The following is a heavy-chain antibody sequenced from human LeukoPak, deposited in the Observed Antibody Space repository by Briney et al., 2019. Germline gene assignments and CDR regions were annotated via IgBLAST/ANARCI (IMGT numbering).Heavy chain of an antibody. V-gene: IGHV4-61*01. J-gene: IGHJ4*02. CDR1: GGSVSSGSHF. CDR2: VYYSGNT. Sequence: SETLSLTCTVSGGSVSSGSHFWSWIRQPPGKGLEWIGYVYYSGNTNYNPSLKSRVTISEDTSKNQFSLKLSSVTAADTAVYYCARDLGTGNYFDYWGQGTLVTVSS. D-gene: IGHD1-1*01. CDR3: ARDLGTGNYFDY.